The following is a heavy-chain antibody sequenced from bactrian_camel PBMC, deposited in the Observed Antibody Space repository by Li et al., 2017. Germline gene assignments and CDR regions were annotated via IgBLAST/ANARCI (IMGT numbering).Heavy chain of an antibody. CDR1: GFTANRCG. Sequence: HVQLVESGRESVQAGGSLRLSCTAPGFTANRCGMEWWRQPEGKQREWVASISADGRIGYADSVKGRFTMSRDKIKDTVSLQMDSLKPEDTAMYSCKTYWPRGSWSDAASRGCATWGQGTQVTVS. V-gene: IGHV3S53*01. CDR3: KTYWPRGSWSDAASRGCAT. CDR2: ISADGRI. J-gene: IGHJ6*01. D-gene: IGHD6*01.